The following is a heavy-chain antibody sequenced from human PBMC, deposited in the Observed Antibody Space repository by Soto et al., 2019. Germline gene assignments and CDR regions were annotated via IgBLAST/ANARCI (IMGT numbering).Heavy chain of an antibody. CDR1: GYTFTSYG. Sequence: QVQLVQSGAEVKKPGASVKVSCKASGYTFTSYGISWVRQAPGQGLEWMGWISTYNGNTNYAQKVHGRVTMTTDTSTSPAYMELRSLRSDDTAVYYCARDLAYCGGDCRPDAFDIWGQGTMVTVSS. J-gene: IGHJ3*02. V-gene: IGHV1-18*01. CDR2: ISTYNGNT. D-gene: IGHD2-21*01. CDR3: ARDLAYCGGDCRPDAFDI.